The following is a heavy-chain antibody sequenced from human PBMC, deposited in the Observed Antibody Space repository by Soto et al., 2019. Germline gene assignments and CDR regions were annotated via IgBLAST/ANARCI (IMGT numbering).Heavy chain of an antibody. Sequence: SLRLSCSASGFTFDDCAMHWVRQAPGKGPEWVSGISWDSATVGYAESVKGRFTITRDDAKNSLYLQMNSLKTEDTAIYYCVRTTYFSDSSVYTRFFDYWGQGTLVTVSS. CDR2: ISWDSATV. D-gene: IGHD3-22*01. J-gene: IGHJ4*02. CDR1: GFTFDDCA. V-gene: IGHV3-9*01. CDR3: VRTTYFSDSSVYTRFFDY.